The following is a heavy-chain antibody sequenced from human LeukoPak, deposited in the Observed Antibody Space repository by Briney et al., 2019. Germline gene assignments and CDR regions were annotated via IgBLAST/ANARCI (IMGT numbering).Heavy chain of an antibody. Sequence: SETLSLTCAVYGGSFSGYYWSWVRQPPGKGLEWIGEINHSGSTNYNPSLKSRVTISVDTSKNQFSLKLSSVTAADTAVYYCARARSGYSSGWSRYNWFDHWGQGTLVTVSS. J-gene: IGHJ5*02. CDR2: INHSGST. CDR3: ARARSGYSSGWSRYNWFDH. V-gene: IGHV4-34*01. D-gene: IGHD6-19*01. CDR1: GGSFSGYY.